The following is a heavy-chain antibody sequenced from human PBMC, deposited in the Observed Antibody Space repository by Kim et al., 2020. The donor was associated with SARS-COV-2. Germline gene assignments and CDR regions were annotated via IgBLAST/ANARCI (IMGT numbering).Heavy chain of an antibody. J-gene: IGHJ6*02. Sequence: GGSLRLSCAASGFTFSGYAMHWVRQAPGKGLEWVAVISFDGSNKYYADSVKGRFTISRDNSKNTLYLQVSSLRAEDTAVYYCASGRGGVYYGMDVSGQGTTVTVSS. CDR2: ISFDGSNK. CDR1: GFTFSGYA. CDR3: ASGRGGVYYGMDV. V-gene: IGHV3-30*04. D-gene: IGHD3-16*01.